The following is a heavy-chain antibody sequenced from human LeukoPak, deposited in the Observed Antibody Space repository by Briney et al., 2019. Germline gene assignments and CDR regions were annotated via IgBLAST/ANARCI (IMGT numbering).Heavy chain of an antibody. V-gene: IGHV1-2*02. CDR1: GYTFTGYY. D-gene: IGHD3-10*01. CDR2: INPNSGGT. CDR3: ASSESSYYYGSGSYYY. J-gene: IGHJ4*02. Sequence: GASVKVSCKASGYTFTGYYMHWVRQAPGQGLEWMGWINPNSGGTNYAQKFQGRVTMTRDTSISTAYMELSRLRSDDTAVYYCASSESSYYYGSGSYYYWGQGTLVTVSS.